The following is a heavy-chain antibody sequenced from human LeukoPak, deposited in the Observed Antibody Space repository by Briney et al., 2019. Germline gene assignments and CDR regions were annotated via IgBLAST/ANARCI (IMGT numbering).Heavy chain of an antibody. D-gene: IGHD3-22*01. CDR1: GFIVSHKY. Sequence: GGSLRLSCAASGFIVSHKYMAWVRQAPGKGLEWLSIKGRFSISRDDSRNTVHLQMNNLRDDDTAVYYCARGQIDLLRNYFDSWGPGTLVVVSS. CDR3: ARGQIDLLRNYFDS. V-gene: IGHV3-66*01. J-gene: IGHJ4*02.